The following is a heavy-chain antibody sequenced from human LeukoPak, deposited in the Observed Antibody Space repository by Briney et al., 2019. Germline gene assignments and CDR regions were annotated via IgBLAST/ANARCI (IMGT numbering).Heavy chain of an antibody. CDR1: GDSVSSKNGA. Sequence: SQTLSLTCVVSGDSVSSKNGAWNWFRQSPSRGLGWLGRTYYRSKWYNDYAESMEGRMTISQDTSKNEYSLHLNSVTPDDTAVYYCARDFGTTGWHTFDYWGQGTLVTVSS. CDR3: ARDFGTTGWHTFDY. CDR2: TYYRSKWYN. J-gene: IGHJ4*02. V-gene: IGHV6-1*01. D-gene: IGHD6-19*01.